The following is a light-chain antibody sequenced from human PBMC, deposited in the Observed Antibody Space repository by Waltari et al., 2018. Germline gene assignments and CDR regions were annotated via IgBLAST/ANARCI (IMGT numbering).Light chain of an antibody. CDR2: GAS. J-gene: IGKJ1*01. V-gene: IGKV3-15*01. Sequence: EIVMTQSPATLSVSTGERATLPCRASQSISSNLAWYQQKPGQAPRLPFYGASIRATGIPARFSGSGSGTEFTLTINSMQSEDFAVYYCQQYNNWPLLFGQGTKVEIK. CDR3: QQYNNWPLL. CDR1: QSISSN.